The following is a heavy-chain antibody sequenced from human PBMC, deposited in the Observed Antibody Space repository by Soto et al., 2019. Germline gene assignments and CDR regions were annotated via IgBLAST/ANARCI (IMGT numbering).Heavy chain of an antibody. CDR3: AKEVARAVAGTFYVDY. CDR1: GFTFSNYG. J-gene: IGHJ4*02. D-gene: IGHD6-19*01. Sequence: QVQLVESGGGVVQPGRSLRLSCAASGFTFSNYGMHWVRQAPGKGLEWVAVISYDGSKKKLADSVNGRFTISRDNSKNTRYLQMNSLRDEDTAVYYCAKEVARAVAGTFYVDYWGQGTLVTVSS. V-gene: IGHV3-30*18. CDR2: ISYDGSKK.